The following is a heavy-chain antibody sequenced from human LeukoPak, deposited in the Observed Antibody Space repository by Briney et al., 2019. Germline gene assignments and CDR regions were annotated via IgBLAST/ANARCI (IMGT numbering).Heavy chain of an antibody. J-gene: IGHJ5*02. Sequence: TSETLSLTCAVYGGSFSGYYWSWIRQPPGKGLEWIGEINHSGSTNYNPSLKSRVTISVDTSKNQFSLKLSSVTAADTAVYYCARGPKYQLLCARWFDPWGQGTLVTVSS. CDR2: INHSGST. D-gene: IGHD2-2*01. CDR3: ARGPKYQLLCARWFDP. CDR1: GGSFSGYY. V-gene: IGHV4-34*01.